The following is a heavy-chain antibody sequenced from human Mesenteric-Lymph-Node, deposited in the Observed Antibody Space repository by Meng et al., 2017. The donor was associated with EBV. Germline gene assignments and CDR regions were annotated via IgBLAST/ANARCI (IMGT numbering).Heavy chain of an antibody. D-gene: IGHD5-12*01. CDR2: MYYSGIT. V-gene: IGHV4-61*01. CDR3: ARDLGYSGYYPAY. Sequence: SGSGLGEPSETLSLTCTLSGDSVSSGSKYWSWSRQSPGKGLEWIGYMYYSGITKYNPSLKSRVTISVDTSKNQVSLKLSSVTAADTALYYCARDLGYSGYYPAYWGQGTLVTVSS. CDR1: GDSVSSGSKY. J-gene: IGHJ4*02.